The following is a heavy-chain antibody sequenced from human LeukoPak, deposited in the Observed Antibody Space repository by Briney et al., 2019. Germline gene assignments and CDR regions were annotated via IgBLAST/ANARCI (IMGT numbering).Heavy chain of an antibody. V-gene: IGHV1-46*01. D-gene: IGHD3-22*01. CDR3: ARGHYYSYS. Sequence: ASVKVSCKAFGYTFTSNYMHWVRQAPGQGPEWMGVISPSGGSTTYAQKFQGRVSMTRNTSISTAYMELSSLTSEDTAVYYCARGHYYSYSWGQGTLVTVSS. J-gene: IGHJ5*02. CDR1: GYTFTSNY. CDR2: ISPSGGST.